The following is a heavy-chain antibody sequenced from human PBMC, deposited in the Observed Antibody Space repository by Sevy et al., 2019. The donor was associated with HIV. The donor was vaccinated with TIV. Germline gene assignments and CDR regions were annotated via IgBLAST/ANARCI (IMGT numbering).Heavy chain of an antibody. Sequence: GGSLRLSCAASGFTFSNYAMIWVRQAPGKRLEWVSVISGTGGHTYYADSVKGRFTISRDNSKNTRYLQMNSLRVEDTALYYCAKDYVAWGQGTLVTVSS. CDR3: AKDYVA. CDR1: GFTFSNYA. V-gene: IGHV3-23*01. CDR2: ISGTGGHT. D-gene: IGHD2-15*01. J-gene: IGHJ5*02.